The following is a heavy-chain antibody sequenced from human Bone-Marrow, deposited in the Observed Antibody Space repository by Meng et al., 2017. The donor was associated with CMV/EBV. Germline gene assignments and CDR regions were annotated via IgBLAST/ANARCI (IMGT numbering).Heavy chain of an antibody. CDR1: GFTFDDYG. V-gene: IGHV3-20*04. Sequence: GESLKISCAASGFTFDDYGMSWVRQAPGKGLEWVSGINWNGGSTGYAASVKGRFTISRDNTENSLYLQLNSLRAEDTAFYYCARSGSYSWYFDYWGQGTLVTVSS. J-gene: IGHJ4*02. D-gene: IGHD1-26*01. CDR2: INWNGGST. CDR3: ARSGSYSWYFDY.